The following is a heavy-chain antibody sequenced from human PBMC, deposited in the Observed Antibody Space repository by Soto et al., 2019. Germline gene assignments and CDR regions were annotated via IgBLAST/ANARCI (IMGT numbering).Heavy chain of an antibody. Sequence: PSETLSLTCSVSSGSITSSNWWTWVRQPPGKGLEWIGEIFHSGSPSYSPSLKSRITISVDKSRNQFSLNLTPVTAADTAVYYCASLLTAYPYYIDVWGKGTTVTVSS. CDR1: SGSITSSNW. CDR3: ASLLTAYPYYIDV. D-gene: IGHD3-9*01. J-gene: IGHJ6*03. V-gene: IGHV4-4*02. CDR2: IFHSGSP.